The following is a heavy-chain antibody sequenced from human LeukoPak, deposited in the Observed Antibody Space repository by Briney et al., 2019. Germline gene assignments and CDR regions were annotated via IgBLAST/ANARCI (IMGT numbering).Heavy chain of an antibody. CDR1: GGSFSGYY. CDR3: ARDEGSSWSKEAFDI. V-gene: IGHV4-34*01. J-gene: IGHJ3*02. CDR2: INHSGRT. D-gene: IGHD6-13*01. Sequence: SETLSLTCAVYGGSFSGYYWSWIRQPPGKGLDWIGEINHSGRTNYNPSLKSRVTISVDTSKNQFSLKLSSVTAADTAVYYCARDEGSSWSKEAFDIWGQGTMVTVSS.